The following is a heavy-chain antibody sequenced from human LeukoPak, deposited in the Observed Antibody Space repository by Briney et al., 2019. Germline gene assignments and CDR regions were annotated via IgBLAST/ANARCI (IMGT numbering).Heavy chain of an antibody. J-gene: IGHJ4*02. Sequence: ASVKVSCKASGYTFTGCYMHWVRQAPGQGLEWMGWINPIRGGANYAQKFQGRVTMTRDTSISTAYMELSRLRSDDTAVYYCARDEGIVGATDWGQGTLVTVSS. CDR1: GYTFTGCY. CDR2: INPIRGGA. CDR3: ARDEGIVGATD. D-gene: IGHD1-26*01. V-gene: IGHV1-2*02.